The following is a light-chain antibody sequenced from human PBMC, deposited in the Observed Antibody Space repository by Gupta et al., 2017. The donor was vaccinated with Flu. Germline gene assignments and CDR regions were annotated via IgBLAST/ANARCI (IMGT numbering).Light chain of an antibody. Sequence: DIVMIQSPPSLPVTPGEPASISCTSSQSLLHTSGYNYLDWYLQRPGQSPQVLIYLGSIRASGVPDRFSGSGSGTEFTLKITRVEAEDVGVNYCMQALQTPTFGQGTRLEIK. CDR3: MQALQTPT. CDR1: QSLLHTSGYNY. CDR2: LGS. J-gene: IGKJ5*01. V-gene: IGKV2-28*01.